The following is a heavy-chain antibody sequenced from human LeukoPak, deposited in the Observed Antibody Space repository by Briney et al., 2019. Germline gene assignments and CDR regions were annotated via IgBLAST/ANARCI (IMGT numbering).Heavy chain of an antibody. D-gene: IGHD4-17*01. CDR1: GFTFSSYA. CDR3: AKDPRTTVTTLFDY. CDR2: ISGSGGST. J-gene: IGHJ4*02. V-gene: IGHV3-23*01. Sequence: PGGSLRLSCAASGFTFSSYAMSWVRQAPGKGLEWVSAISGSGGSTYYADCVKGRFTSSRDNCKNRVYLEMDRLRGEDTAVYYCAKDPRTTVTTLFDYWGQGTLVTVSS.